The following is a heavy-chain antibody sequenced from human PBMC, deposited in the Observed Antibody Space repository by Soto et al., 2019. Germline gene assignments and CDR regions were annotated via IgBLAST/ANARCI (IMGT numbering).Heavy chain of an antibody. J-gene: IGHJ6*03. D-gene: IGHD2-2*01. CDR1: GFTFSSFA. Sequence: GGSLRLSCAASGFTFSSFAMSWVRHAPGKGLEWVSEITGSTGTTYYADSVKGRFIISRDNSKNTVHLQMNSLRVGDTAVYYCAKDTSSSPYYMDVWGKGTTVTVSS. CDR3: AKDTSSSPYYMDV. V-gene: IGHV3-23*01. CDR2: ITGSTGTT.